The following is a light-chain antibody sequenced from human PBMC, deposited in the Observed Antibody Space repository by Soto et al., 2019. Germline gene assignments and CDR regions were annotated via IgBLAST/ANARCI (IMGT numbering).Light chain of an antibody. CDR2: HAS. CDR1: QSVSNN. CDR3: QQYNESPLT. V-gene: IGKV3-15*01. Sequence: EIVMTQSPATLSVSPGERAILSCRASQSVSNNLAWYQQKPGQAPSLLIYHASTRASGIPARFSGSGSGTELTLTLSSRQSEEFAVYYCQQYNESPLTFGGGNKVEIK. J-gene: IGKJ4*01.